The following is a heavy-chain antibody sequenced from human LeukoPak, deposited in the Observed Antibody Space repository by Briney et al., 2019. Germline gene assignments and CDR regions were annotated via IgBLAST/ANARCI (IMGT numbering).Heavy chain of an antibody. CDR1: GFTFSSYG. Sequence: GGSLRLSCAASGFTFSSYGMHWVRQAPGKGLEWVAIISPDGNDKYYADSVKGRFTISRDNSKNTLYLQMNSLRAEDTAVYYCARDSSYPKQWRDFDYWGQGTLVTVSS. D-gene: IGHD6-19*01. V-gene: IGHV3-30*03. J-gene: IGHJ4*02. CDR2: ISPDGNDK. CDR3: ARDSSYPKQWRDFDY.